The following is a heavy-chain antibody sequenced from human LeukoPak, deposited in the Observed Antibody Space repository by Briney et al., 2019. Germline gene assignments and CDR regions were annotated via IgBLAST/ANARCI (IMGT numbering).Heavy chain of an antibody. CDR2: INHSGST. V-gene: IGHV4-34*01. CDR3: VRKASMVRGVTGDYYYYYYMDV. J-gene: IGHJ6*03. CDR1: GGSFSGYY. D-gene: IGHD3-10*01. Sequence: SETLSLTCAVYGGSFSGYYWSWIRQPPGKGLEWIGEINHSGSTNYNPSLKSRVTISVDTSKDQFSLKLSSVTAADTAVYYCVRKASMVRGVTGDYYYYYYMDVWGKGTTVTVSS.